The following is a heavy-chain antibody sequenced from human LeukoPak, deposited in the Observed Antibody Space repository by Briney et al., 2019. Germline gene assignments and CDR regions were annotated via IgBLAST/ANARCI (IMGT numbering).Heavy chain of an antibody. CDR2: IGGSGGST. V-gene: IGHV3-23*01. Sequence: PGGSLRLSCAASGFTFSSYAMSWVRQAPGKGLEWVSAIGGSGGSTYYADSVKGRFTISRDNSKNTLYLQMNSLRAEDTAVYYCAKDGLFGVVIIHYYYYGMDVWGQGTTVTVSS. D-gene: IGHD3-3*01. CDR3: AKDGLFGVVIIHYYYYGMDV. J-gene: IGHJ6*02. CDR1: GFTFSSYA.